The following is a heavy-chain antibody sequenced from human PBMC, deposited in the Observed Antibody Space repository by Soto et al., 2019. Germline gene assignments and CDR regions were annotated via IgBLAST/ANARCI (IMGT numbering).Heavy chain of an antibody. V-gene: IGHV4-30-2*01. CDR2: IYHSGST. CDR1: GGSVSSGSYY. CDR3: ARAMTTVTTIDY. D-gene: IGHD4-17*01. Sequence: PSETLSLTCTVSGGSVSSGSYYWSWIRQPPGKGLEWIGYIYHSGSTYYNPSLKSRVTISVDRSKNQFSLKLSSVTAADTAVYYCARAMTTVTTIDYWGQGTLVTVSS. J-gene: IGHJ4*02.